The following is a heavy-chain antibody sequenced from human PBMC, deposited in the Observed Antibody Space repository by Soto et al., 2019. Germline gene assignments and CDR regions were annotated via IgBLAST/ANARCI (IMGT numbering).Heavy chain of an antibody. CDR1: GYTFTGYY. Sequence: QVRLVQSGTEVKKPGASVKVSCKASGYTFTGYYMHWVRQAPGQGLEWMGWINPNSGGTNYAQKFQGRVTMTRDTSISTAYMELSRLRSDDTAVYYCAMIIAVAGTYYGMDVWGQGTTVTVSS. J-gene: IGHJ6*02. V-gene: IGHV1-2*02. CDR2: INPNSGGT. D-gene: IGHD6-19*01. CDR3: AMIIAVAGTYYGMDV.